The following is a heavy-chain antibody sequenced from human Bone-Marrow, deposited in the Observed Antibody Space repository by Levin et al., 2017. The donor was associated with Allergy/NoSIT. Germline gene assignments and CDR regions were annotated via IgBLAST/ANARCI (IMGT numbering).Heavy chain of an antibody. J-gene: IGHJ5*02. CDR2: IWYDGSNK. V-gene: IGHV3-33*01. D-gene: IGHD6-19*01. CDR3: ARGPRRYSSGWYRDNWFDP. CDR1: GFTFSSYG. Sequence: PGGSLRLSCAASGFTFSSYGMHWVRQAPGKGLEWVAVIWYDGSNKYYADSVKGRFTISRDNSKNTLYLQMNSLRAEDTAVYYCARGPRRYSSGWYRDNWFDPWGQGTLVTVSS.